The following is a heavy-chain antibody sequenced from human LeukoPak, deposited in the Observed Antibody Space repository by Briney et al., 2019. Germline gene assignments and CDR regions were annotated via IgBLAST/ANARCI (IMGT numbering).Heavy chain of an antibody. CDR1: GYTFTSYD. Sequence: GASVKVSCKASGYTFTSYDINWVRQATGQGLEWMGWMNPNSGNTGYAQKFQGRVTMTRNTSISTAYMHLSRLRSADTAVYYCARSPHILTGENFDYWGQGTLLTVSS. J-gene: IGHJ4*02. CDR2: MNPNSGNT. D-gene: IGHD3-9*01. CDR3: ARSPHILTGENFDY. V-gene: IGHV1-8*01.